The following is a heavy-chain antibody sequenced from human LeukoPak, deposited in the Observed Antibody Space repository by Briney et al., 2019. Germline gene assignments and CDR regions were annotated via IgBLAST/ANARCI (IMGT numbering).Heavy chain of an antibody. CDR1: GGSFSGYY. CDR2: INHSGST. J-gene: IGHJ5*02. Sequence: SETLSLTCAVYGGSFSGYYWSWIRQPPGKGLEWIGEINHSGSTNYNPSLKSRVTISVDTSKNQFSLKLSSVTAADTAVYYCARVRSSGWYENWFDPWGQGTLVTVSS. D-gene: IGHD6-19*01. V-gene: IGHV4-34*01. CDR3: ARVRSSGWYENWFDP.